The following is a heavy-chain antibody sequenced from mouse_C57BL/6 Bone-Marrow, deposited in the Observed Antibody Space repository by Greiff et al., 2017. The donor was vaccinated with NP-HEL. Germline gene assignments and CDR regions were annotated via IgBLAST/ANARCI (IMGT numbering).Heavy chain of an antibody. V-gene: IGHV1-52*01. CDR1: GYTFTSYW. Sequence: VQLQQPGAELVRPGSSVKLSCKASGYTFTSYWMHWVKQRPIQGLEWIGNIDPSDSDTHYNQKFKDKATLTVDKSSSTAYMQLSRLTSEDSAVYYCARWSTTVVGETDYIDYWGQGTTLTVSS. D-gene: IGHD1-1*01. CDR3: ARWSTTVVGETDYIDY. J-gene: IGHJ2*01. CDR2: IDPSDSDT.